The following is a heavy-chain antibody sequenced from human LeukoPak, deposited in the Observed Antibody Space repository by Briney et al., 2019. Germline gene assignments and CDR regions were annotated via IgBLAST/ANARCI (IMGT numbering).Heavy chain of an antibody. CDR3: AKDRSGNSYGHFDY. D-gene: IGHD3-10*01. CDR2: ISWGGGST. V-gene: IGHV3-43D*04. Sequence: PGGSLRLSCAASGFTFDDYAMHWFRQAPGKGLEWVSLISWGGGSTYYADSVKGRFTISRDNSKNSLYLHMNSLRAEDTALYYCAKDRSGNSYGHFDYWGQGTLVTVSS. J-gene: IGHJ4*02. CDR1: GFTFDDYA.